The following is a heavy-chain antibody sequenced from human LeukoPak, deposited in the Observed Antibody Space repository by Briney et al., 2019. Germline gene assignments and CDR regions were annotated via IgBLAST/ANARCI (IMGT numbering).Heavy chain of an antibody. D-gene: IGHD2-2*01. Sequence: PGGSLRLSCVASGFSFNSFAMSWVRHAPGKGLEWVSGIDKIGDKTYNADSVKGRFTISRDNSKNTLYLQMNSLRAGDTAVYYCAKDRSDVPAAGFDYWGQGTLVTVSS. V-gene: IGHV3-23*01. CDR2: IDKIGDKT. CDR1: GFSFNSFA. J-gene: IGHJ4*02. CDR3: AKDRSDVPAAGFDY.